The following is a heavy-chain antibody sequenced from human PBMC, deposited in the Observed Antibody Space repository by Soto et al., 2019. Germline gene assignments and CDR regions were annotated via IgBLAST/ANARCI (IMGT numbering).Heavy chain of an antibody. D-gene: IGHD4-17*01. Sequence: SETLSLTCTVSGGSISSYYWSWIRQPPGKGLEWIGYIYYSGSTNYNPSLTRRVTISVDTSKNQFSLKLSSVTAADTAVYYCARGPTVTSFDYWGQGTLVTVS. V-gene: IGHV4-59*01. CDR1: GGSISSYY. CDR3: ARGPTVTSFDY. J-gene: IGHJ4*02. CDR2: IYYSGST.